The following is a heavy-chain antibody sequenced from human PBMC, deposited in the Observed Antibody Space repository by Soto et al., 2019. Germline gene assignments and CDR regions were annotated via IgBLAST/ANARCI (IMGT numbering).Heavy chain of an antibody. D-gene: IGHD7-27*01. CDR3: ARAETAEKGTFIYPFYYYGVDV. V-gene: IGHV4-59*02. CDR1: GASVNTSY. J-gene: IGHJ6*04. Sequence: QVQLQESGPGLVKPSETLSLTCSVSGASVNTSYWTWIRQPPGRGLEWIASVHSTEGSRHHASLRGRATISFDTSKNVISLRLTSVTAADTAAYYCARAETAEKGTFIYPFYYYGVDVWGRGTMVTVSS. CDR2: VHSTEGS.